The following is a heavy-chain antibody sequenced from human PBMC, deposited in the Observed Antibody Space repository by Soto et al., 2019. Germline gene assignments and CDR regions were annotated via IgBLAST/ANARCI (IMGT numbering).Heavy chain of an antibody. CDR2: INPNSGGT. J-gene: IGHJ5*02. Sequence: GASVKVSCKASGYTFTGYYMHWVRQAPGQGLEWMGWINPNSGGTNYAQKFQGRATMTRDTSISTAYMELSRLRSDETAVYYCARDLEASPQGVGWFDTWGQGTLVTVSS. CDR1: GYTFTGYY. V-gene: IGHV1-2*02. D-gene: IGHD1-26*01. CDR3: ARDLEASPQGVGWFDT.